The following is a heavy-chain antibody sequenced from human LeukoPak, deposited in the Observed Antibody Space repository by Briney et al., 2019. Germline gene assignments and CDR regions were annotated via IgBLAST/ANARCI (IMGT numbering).Heavy chain of an antibody. CDR1: GFTISSFW. V-gene: IGHV3-74*01. Sequence: GGSLRSSCVASGFTISSFWMHWARQAPGKGLVWVSRISSDGSSTSYADSVRGRFTISRDNAKNTLYLQMNSLRAEDTAVYYCTRGDFFDYWGPGTLVTVSS. CDR3: TRGDFFDY. J-gene: IGHJ4*02. CDR2: ISSDGSST.